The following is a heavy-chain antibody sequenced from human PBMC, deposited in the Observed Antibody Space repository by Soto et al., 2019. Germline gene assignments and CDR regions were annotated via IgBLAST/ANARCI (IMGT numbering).Heavy chain of an antibody. Sequence: QVQLVQSGAEVKKPGSSVKVSCKASGGTFSSYAISWVRQAPGQGLEWMGGIIPIFGTANYAQKFQGRVTITADESTSTAYMERSSLRSEDTAVYYCARDGDLAVAGNNWFDPWGQGTLVTVSS. D-gene: IGHD6-19*01. J-gene: IGHJ5*02. V-gene: IGHV1-69*01. CDR2: IIPIFGTA. CDR3: ARDGDLAVAGNNWFDP. CDR1: GGTFSSYA.